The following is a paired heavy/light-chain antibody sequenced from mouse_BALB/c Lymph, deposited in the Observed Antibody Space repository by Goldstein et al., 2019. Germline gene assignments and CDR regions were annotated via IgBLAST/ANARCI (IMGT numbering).Heavy chain of an antibody. CDR2: ISSGSSTI. CDR3: ARWENYRYDEGYAMDY. V-gene: IGHV5-17*02. Sequence: DVQLVESGGGLVQPGGSRKLSCAASGFTFSSFGMHWVRQAPEKGLEWVAYISSGSSTIYYADTVKGRFTISRDNPKNTLFLQMTSLRSEDTAMYYCARWENYRYDEGYAMDYWGQGTSVTVSS. D-gene: IGHD2-14*01. CDR1: GFTFSSFG. J-gene: IGHJ4*01.
Light chain of an antibody. CDR2: AAS. J-gene: IGKJ4*01. CDR1: QSVDYDGDSY. V-gene: IGKV3-4*01. CDR3: QQSNEDPFT. Sequence: DIVLTQSPASLAVSLGQRATISCKASQSVDYDGDSYMNWYQQKPGQPPKLLIYAASNLESGIPARFSGSGSGTDFTLNIHPVEEEDAATYYCQQSNEDPFTFGSGTKLEIK.